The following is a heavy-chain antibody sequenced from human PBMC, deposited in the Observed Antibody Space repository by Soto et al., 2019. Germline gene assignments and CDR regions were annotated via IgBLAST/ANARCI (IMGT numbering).Heavy chain of an antibody. CDR2: IYHSGST. CDR3: ARGRYYYDSSGPPPPDY. D-gene: IGHD3-22*01. V-gene: IGHV4-30-2*01. CDR1: GGSISSGGYS. Sequence: QLQLQESGSGLVKPSQTLSLTCAVSGGSISSGGYSWSWIRQPPGKGLEWIGYIYHSGSTYYNPSLKSRVTISVDRSKNQFSLKLSSVTAADTAVYYCARGRYYYDSSGPPPPDYWGQGTLVTVSS. J-gene: IGHJ4*02.